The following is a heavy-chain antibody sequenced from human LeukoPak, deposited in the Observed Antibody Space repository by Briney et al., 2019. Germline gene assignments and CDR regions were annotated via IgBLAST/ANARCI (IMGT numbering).Heavy chain of an antibody. CDR1: GGSISSYY. CDR2: IYTSGST. D-gene: IGHD5-18*01. CDR3: ARGLGYSYESNWFDP. Sequence: SETLSLTXTVAGGSISSYYWSWIRQPAGKGLEWIGRIYTSGSTNYNPSLKSRVTMSVDTSKNQFSLKLSSVTAADTAVYYCARGLGYSYESNWFDPWGQGTQVTVSS. J-gene: IGHJ5*02. V-gene: IGHV4-4*07.